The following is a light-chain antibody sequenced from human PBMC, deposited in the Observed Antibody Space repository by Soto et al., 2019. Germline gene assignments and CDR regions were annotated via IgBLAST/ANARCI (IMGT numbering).Light chain of an antibody. J-gene: IGLJ2*01. CDR2: DTS. CDR1: TGDVTSGHY. CDR3: LFAYSSSRPV. Sequence: QAVVTQEPSLTVSPGGTVTLTCGSSTGDVTSGHYPYWFQQKPGQAPRTLIYDTSNKHSWTPARFSGSLLGGKAALTLSGAQPEDEAIYYCLFAYSSSRPVFGGGTKLTVL. V-gene: IGLV7-46*01.